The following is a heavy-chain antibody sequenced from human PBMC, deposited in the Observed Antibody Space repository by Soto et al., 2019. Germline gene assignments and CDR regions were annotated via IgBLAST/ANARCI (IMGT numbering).Heavy chain of an antibody. J-gene: IGHJ5*02. CDR2: LYYLGST. CDR1: GGSFRSSSYY. CDR3: ARHRARNWFDP. V-gene: IGHV4-39*01. Sequence: SEPLTLTFIVSGGSFRSSSYYWGWIRQPPGKGLEWIGFLYYLGSTYYNPSLNSRVSISAGTSIKQFSMKLGSVPAADTSVFVYARHRARNWFDPWGQGTLVTVSS. D-gene: IGHD6-6*01.